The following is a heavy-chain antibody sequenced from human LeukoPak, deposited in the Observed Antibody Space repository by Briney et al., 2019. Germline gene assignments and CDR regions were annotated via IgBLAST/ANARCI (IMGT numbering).Heavy chain of an antibody. CDR2: ISSSSSYI. D-gene: IGHD6-13*01. J-gene: IGHJ4*02. CDR3: ARAPRSRYSSSWTAGY. CDR1: GFTFSSYS. V-gene: IGHV3-21*01. Sequence: GGSLRLSCAASGFTFSSYSMNWVRQAPGKGLEWVSSISSSSSYIYYADSVKGRFTISRDNAKNSLYLQMNSLRAEDTAVYYRARAPRSRYSSSWTAGYWGQGTLVTVSS.